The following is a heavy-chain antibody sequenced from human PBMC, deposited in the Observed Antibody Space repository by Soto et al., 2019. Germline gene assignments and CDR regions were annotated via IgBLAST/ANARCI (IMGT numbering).Heavy chain of an antibody. Sequence: SETLSLTCAVYSGSFSCYYWSWIRQPPGKGLEWIGELYQGLSIIYNPSLESRVTISGDSSKNQFSLKLRSVTAADTAVYYCARHGGYYFDYWGQGTLVTSPQ. CDR3: ARHGGYYFDY. J-gene: IGHJ4*02. CDR1: SGSFSCYY. V-gene: IGHV4-34*01. D-gene: IGHD3-16*01. CDR2: LYQGLSI.